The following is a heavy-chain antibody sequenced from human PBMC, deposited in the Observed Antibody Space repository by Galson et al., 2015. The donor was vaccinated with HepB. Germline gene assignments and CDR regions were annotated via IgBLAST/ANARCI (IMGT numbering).Heavy chain of an antibody. CDR1: GFTFRNYR. D-gene: IGHD2-8*02. J-gene: IGHJ4*02. Sequence: SLRLSCAASGFTFRNYRMHWVRQAPGRGLEWVARINSDGISTTYADSVKGRFTISRDNTKNTLYLEMNSLRAEDTAVYYCASEGFLVPAKTPLDYWGQGTLVTVSS. CDR2: INSDGIST. V-gene: IGHV3-74*01. CDR3: ASEGFLVPAKTPLDY.